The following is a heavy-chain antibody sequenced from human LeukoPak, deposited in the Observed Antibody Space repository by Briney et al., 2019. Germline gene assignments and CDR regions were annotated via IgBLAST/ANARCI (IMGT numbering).Heavy chain of an antibody. D-gene: IGHD2-15*01. Sequence: GASVKVSCKASGYTFTGYYMFWVRQAPGQGLEWMGWINPNTGATKYRQNFQGRVTLTRDTSIRTTFMELSSLRSDDTAVYYCARDERYCNGDNHYPDLGYWGQGTLVTVSS. CDR2: INPNTGAT. CDR3: ARDERYCNGDNHYPDLGY. V-gene: IGHV1-2*02. J-gene: IGHJ4*02. CDR1: GYTFTGYY.